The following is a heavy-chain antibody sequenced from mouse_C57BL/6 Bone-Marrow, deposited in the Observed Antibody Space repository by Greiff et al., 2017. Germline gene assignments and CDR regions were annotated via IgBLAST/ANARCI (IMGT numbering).Heavy chain of an antibody. D-gene: IGHD2-4*01. CDR1: GFNIKDDY. V-gene: IGHV14-4*01. CDR2: IDPENGDT. J-gene: IGHJ2*01. Sequence: VQLQQSGAELVRPGASVKLSCTASGFNIKDDYMHWVKQRPEQGLEWIGWIDPENGDTEYASKFQGKATITADTSSNTAYLQLSSLTSEDTAVYYCTTMINFDYWGQGTTLTVSS. CDR3: TTMINFDY.